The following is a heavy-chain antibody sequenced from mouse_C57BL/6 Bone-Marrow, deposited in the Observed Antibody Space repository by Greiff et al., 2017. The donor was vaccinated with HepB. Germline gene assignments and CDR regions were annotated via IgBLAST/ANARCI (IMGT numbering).Heavy chain of an antibody. CDR3: TPLYYYGSSSWYFDV. Sequence: EVQLQESGAELVRPGASVKLSCTASGFNIKDDYMHWVKQRPEQGLEWIGWIDPENGDTEYASKFQGKATITADTSSNTAYLQLSSLTSEDTAVYYCTPLYYYGSSSWYFDVWGTGTTVTVSS. J-gene: IGHJ1*03. D-gene: IGHD1-1*01. CDR2: IDPENGDT. V-gene: IGHV14-4*01. CDR1: GFNIKDDY.